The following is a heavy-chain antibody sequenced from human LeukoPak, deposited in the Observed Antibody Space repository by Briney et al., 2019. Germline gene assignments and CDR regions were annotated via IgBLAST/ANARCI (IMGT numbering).Heavy chain of an antibody. CDR3: ATYYYDRSACKD. D-gene: IGHD3-22*01. J-gene: IGHJ4*02. V-gene: IGHV3-21*04. CDR2: ISSSSSYI. CDR1: GFTFSSYS. Sequence: GGSLRLSCAASGFTFSSYSMNWVRQAPGKGLEWVSSISSSSSYIYYADSVKGRFTISRGNAKNSLYLQMNSLRDEDTAVYYCATYYYDRSACKDWGQGTLVTVSS.